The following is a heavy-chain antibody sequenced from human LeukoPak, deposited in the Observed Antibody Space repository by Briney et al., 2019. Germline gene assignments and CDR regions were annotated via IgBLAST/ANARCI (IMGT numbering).Heavy chain of an antibody. CDR3: AKGSAMWSDYSKEFDY. Sequence: GGSLRLSCAASGFTFNNYAMCWVRQAPGKGLEWVSTISGSGGTTYFAESVKGRFTISRDNSRNTLYLQMNSLRAEDTAVYYCAKGSAMWSDYSKEFDYWGQGALVTVSS. CDR2: ISGSGGTT. D-gene: IGHD3-3*01. CDR1: GFTFNNYA. V-gene: IGHV3-23*01. J-gene: IGHJ4*02.